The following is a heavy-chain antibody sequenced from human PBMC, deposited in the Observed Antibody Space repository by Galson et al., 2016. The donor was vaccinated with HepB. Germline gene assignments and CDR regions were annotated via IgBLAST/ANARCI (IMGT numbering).Heavy chain of an antibody. D-gene: IGHD6-13*01. CDR2: ISSSSSYI. CDR1: GFTFRTYS. J-gene: IGHJ5*02. Sequence: SLRLSCAASGFTFRTYSMNWVRQAPGKGLEWVSSISSSSSYIYYADSVKGRFTISRDNAKNSLYLQMNSLRAEDTAVYYCARDAGGRWYPYNWVDPWGQGTLVTVSS. V-gene: IGHV3-21*01. CDR3: ARDAGGRWYPYNWVDP.